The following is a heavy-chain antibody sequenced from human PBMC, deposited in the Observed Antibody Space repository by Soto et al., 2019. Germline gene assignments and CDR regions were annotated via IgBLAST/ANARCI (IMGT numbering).Heavy chain of an antibody. J-gene: IGHJ4*02. CDR2: IIPILGIA. V-gene: IGHV1-69*02. CDR3: AGGSSSWNDFDY. CDR1: GGTFISYT. D-gene: IGHD6-13*01. Sequence: GASVKVSCKASGGTFISYTISWVRQAPGQGLEWMGRIIPILGIANYAQKFQGRVTITADKSTSTAYMELSSLRSEDTAVYYCAGGSSSWNDFDYWGQGTLVTVSS.